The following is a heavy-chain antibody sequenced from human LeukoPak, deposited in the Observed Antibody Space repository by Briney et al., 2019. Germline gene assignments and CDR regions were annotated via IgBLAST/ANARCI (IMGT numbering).Heavy chain of an antibody. CDR2: IYPGDSDT. V-gene: IGHV5-51*01. D-gene: IGHD2-2*02. Sequence: GESLKISCKGSGYSFTSYWIGWVRQMPGKGLEWMGIIYPGDSDTRYSPSFQGQVTISADKSISTAYLQWSSLKASDTTIYSWARHGAFPAAIVTFGHYYTVWTSGAKGPRSPSP. CDR1: GYSFTSYW. CDR3: ARHGAFPAAIVTFGHYYTVWTS. J-gene: IGHJ6*02.